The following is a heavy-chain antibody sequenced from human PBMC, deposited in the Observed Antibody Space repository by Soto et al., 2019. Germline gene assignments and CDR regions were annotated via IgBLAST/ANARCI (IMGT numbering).Heavy chain of an antibody. Sequence: GGSLRLSCAASGFTFSSYSMNWVRQAPGKGLEWVSYISSSSSTIYYTDSVKGRFTISRDNAKNSLYLQMNSLRVEDSAVYYCVPRKGDPFTWGPGTLVIVSS. CDR3: VPRKGDPFT. D-gene: IGHD3-16*01. J-gene: IGHJ4*02. V-gene: IGHV3-48*01. CDR1: GFTFSSYS. CDR2: ISSSSSTI.